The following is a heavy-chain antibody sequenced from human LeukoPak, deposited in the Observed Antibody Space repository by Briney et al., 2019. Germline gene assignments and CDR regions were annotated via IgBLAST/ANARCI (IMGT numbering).Heavy chain of an antibody. J-gene: IGHJ4*02. V-gene: IGHV3-23*01. CDR2: ISGSGGST. D-gene: IGHD6-13*01. Sequence: PGGSLRLSCAASGFTFSSYAMSWVRQAPGKGLEWVSAISGSGGSTYYADSVKGRFTISRDNFKNTLYLQMNSLRVEDTAVYYCARGSTNSWYIPFDYWGQGTLVTVSS. CDR1: GFTFSSYA. CDR3: ARGSTNSWYIPFDY.